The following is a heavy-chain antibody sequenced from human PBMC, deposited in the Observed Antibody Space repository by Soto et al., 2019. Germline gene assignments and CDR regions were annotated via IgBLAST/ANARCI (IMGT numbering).Heavy chain of an antibody. J-gene: IGHJ4*02. CDR1: GGFISTYC. CDR3: ARVLYDSGGYYPFDY. CDR2: IFYRGST. Sequence: KPSETLSLTCTVSGGFISTYCWSWVRQPPGKGLEWIGYIFYRGSTKYNPSLKSRVTISADTSKNQFSLKLGSVTAADTAVYYCARVLYDSGGYYPFDYWGQGTLVTVSS. V-gene: IGHV4-59*01. D-gene: IGHD3-22*01.